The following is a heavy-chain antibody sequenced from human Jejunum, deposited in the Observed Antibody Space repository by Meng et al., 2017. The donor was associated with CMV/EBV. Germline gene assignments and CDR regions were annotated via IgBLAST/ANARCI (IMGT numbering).Heavy chain of an antibody. Sequence: SGFPLNSYGIHCVRQCPGKGLEWVAVLWYDGSRKYFADSVQGRFSISRDDSKNTVYLQMNSLRAEDTAVYYCARDNDGSSHYSQFDYWGQGTLVTVSS. J-gene: IGHJ4*02. D-gene: IGHD3-22*01. CDR1: GFPLNSYG. CDR3: ARDNDGSSHYSQFDY. V-gene: IGHV3-33*01. CDR2: LWYDGSRK.